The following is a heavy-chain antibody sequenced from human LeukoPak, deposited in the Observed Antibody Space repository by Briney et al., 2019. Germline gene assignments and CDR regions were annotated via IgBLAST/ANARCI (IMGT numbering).Heavy chain of an antibody. CDR1: GFTFNSAW. CDR3: TRGGGNDF. J-gene: IGHJ4*02. CDR2: IKSKTDGGTL. Sequence: GGSLRLPCAASGFTFNSAWMSWVRQAPGKELEWVGRIKSKTDGGTLDYGAPVKGRFTISRDDSRNTVYLQMNSLKTEDTALYYCTRGGGNDFWGQGVLVTVFS. D-gene: IGHD3-16*01. V-gene: IGHV3-15*01.